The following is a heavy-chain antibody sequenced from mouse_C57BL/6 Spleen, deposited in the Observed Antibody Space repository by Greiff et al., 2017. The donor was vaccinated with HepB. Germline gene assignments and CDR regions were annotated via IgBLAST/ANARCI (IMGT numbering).Heavy chain of an antibody. V-gene: IGHV1-42*01. CDR3: ARSSGDYAMDY. CDR2: INPSTGGT. CDR1: GYSFTGYY. J-gene: IGHJ4*01. D-gene: IGHD3-2*02. Sequence: VQLQQSGPELVKPGASVKISCKASGYSFTGYYMNWVKQSPEKSLEWIGEINPSTGGTTYNQKFKAKATLTVDKSSSTAYIQLKSLTSEDSAVYYCARSSGDYAMDYWGQGTSVTVSS.